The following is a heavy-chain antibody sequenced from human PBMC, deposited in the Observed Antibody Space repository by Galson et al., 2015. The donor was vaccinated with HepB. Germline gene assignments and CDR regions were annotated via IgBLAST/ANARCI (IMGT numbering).Heavy chain of an antibody. Sequence: SVKVSCKASGGTFSSYAISWVRQAPGQGLEWMGGIIPIFGTANYAQKFQGRVTTTADESTSTAYMELSSPRSEDTAVYYCASTEYQLLQSAHYYYYYYMDVWGKGTTVTVSS. D-gene: IGHD2-2*01. J-gene: IGHJ6*03. CDR2: IIPIFGTA. CDR3: ASTEYQLLQSAHYYYYYYMDV. CDR1: GGTFSSYA. V-gene: IGHV1-69*13.